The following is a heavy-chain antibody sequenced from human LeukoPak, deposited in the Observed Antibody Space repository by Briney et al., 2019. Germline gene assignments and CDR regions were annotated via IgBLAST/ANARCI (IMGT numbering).Heavy chain of an antibody. CDR3: AKDSPYYYYDSSGYFTTHDAFDI. J-gene: IGHJ3*02. D-gene: IGHD3-22*01. Sequence: GGSLRLSCAASGFTFSNAWMSWVRQAPGKGLEWVSVISGSGGSTYYADSVKGRFTISRDNSKNTLYLQMNSLRAEDTAVYYCAKDSPYYYYDSSGYFTTHDAFDIWGQGTMVTVSS. CDR2: ISGSGGST. CDR1: GFTFSNAW. V-gene: IGHV3-23*01.